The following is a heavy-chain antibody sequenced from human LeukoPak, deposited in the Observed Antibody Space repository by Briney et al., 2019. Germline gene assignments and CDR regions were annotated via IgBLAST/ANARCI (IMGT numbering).Heavy chain of an antibody. V-gene: IGHV3-48*02. CDR3: ARDLVDTANEYYFDY. CDR1: GFTFSIYS. Sequence: PGGSLRLSCAASGFTFSIYSMNWVRQAPGKGLEWVSHISGNRDTIYHADSVKGRFTVSRDNAENSLYLQMHGLRDEDTAVYYCARDLVDTANEYYFDYWGQGTLVTVSS. D-gene: IGHD5-18*01. CDR2: ISGNRDTI. J-gene: IGHJ4*02.